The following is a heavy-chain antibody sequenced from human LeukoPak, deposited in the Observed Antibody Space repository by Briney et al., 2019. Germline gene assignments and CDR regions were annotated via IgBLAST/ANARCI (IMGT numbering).Heavy chain of an antibody. CDR3: ARMYSTGFDS. Sequence: GLSLRLSCAASGFTFSSYAMHWVRQAPGKGLEGVAVISYDGSNKYYADSVKGRFTISRDNSKNTLYLQMNSLRSGDAAVYYCARMYSTGFDSWGQGTLVTVSS. CDR1: GFTFSSYA. D-gene: IGHD6-19*01. CDR2: ISYDGSNK. J-gene: IGHJ4*02. V-gene: IGHV3-30*01.